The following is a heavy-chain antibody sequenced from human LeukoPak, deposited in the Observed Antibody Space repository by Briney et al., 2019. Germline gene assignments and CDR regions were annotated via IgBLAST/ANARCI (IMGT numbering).Heavy chain of an antibody. CDR3: AKDSEYSSSSPYYFDY. Sequence: GGSLRLSCAASGFTFSSYAMSWVRQAPGKGLEWVSATSGSGGSTYYADSVKGRFTISRDNSKNTLYLQMNSLRAEDTAVYYCAKDSEYSSSSPYYFDYWGQGTLVTVSS. V-gene: IGHV3-23*01. CDR1: GFTFSSYA. D-gene: IGHD6-6*01. CDR2: TSGSGGST. J-gene: IGHJ4*02.